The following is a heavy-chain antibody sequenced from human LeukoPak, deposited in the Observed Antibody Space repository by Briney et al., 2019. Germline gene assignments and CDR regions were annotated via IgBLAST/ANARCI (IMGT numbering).Heavy chain of an antibody. D-gene: IGHD1-26*01. J-gene: IGHJ6*02. CDR1: GFTFSDYY. Sequence: GGSLRLSCAASGFTFSDYYMSWIRQAPGKGLEWVSAISGSGGSTYYADSVKGRFTISRDNSKNTLYLQMNSLRAEDTAVYYCAKGRSGPYYYYGMDVWGQGTTVTVSS. V-gene: IGHV3-23*01. CDR3: AKGRSGPYYYYGMDV. CDR2: ISGSGGST.